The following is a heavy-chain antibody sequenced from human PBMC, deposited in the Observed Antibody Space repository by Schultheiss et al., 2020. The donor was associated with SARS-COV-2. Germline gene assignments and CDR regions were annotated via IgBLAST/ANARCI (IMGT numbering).Heavy chain of an antibody. D-gene: IGHD6-19*01. J-gene: IGHJ5*02. Sequence: SETLSLTCTVSGGSISRYYWSWIRQPPGKGLEWIGYISYTGSTNYNPSLKSRVTMSIDTSKIQFSLKLSSVTAADTAVYYCARTPRVAVAAYNWFDPWGQGTLVTVSS. CDR1: GGSISRYY. CDR2: ISYTGST. CDR3: ARTPRVAVAAYNWFDP. V-gene: IGHV4-59*12.